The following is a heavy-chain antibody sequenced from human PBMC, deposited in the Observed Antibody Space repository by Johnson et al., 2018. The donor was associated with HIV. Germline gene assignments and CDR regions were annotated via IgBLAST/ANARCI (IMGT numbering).Heavy chain of an antibody. D-gene: IGHD6-19*01. CDR2: ISVSGGNT. J-gene: IGHJ3*01. CDR3: AKDRGEGSSRWYHDAFDF. CDR1: GFTFSNFA. Sequence: VKLLESGGGLVQPGGSLRLSCEVSGFTFSNFAMSWVRQAPGKGLEWVSAISVSGGNTYVADSVRGRFTISRDNSKNTLYLQLNSLRPEDTAVYYCAKDRGEGSSRWYHDAFDFWGQGTMVTVSS. V-gene: IGHV3-23*01.